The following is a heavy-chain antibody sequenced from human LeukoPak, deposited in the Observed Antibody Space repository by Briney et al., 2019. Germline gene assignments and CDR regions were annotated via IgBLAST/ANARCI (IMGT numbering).Heavy chain of an antibody. CDR1: GFTFSTYS. D-gene: IGHD6-19*01. J-gene: IGHJ4*02. Sequence: GGSLRLSCAASGFTFSTYSMNWVRQAPGKGLEWISYIISTSNTIYYADSVKGRFTISRDNAKNSLYLQMNSLRAEDTAVYYCARSSGWIDYWGQGTLVTVSS. V-gene: IGHV3-48*01. CDR3: ARSSGWIDY. CDR2: IISTSNTI.